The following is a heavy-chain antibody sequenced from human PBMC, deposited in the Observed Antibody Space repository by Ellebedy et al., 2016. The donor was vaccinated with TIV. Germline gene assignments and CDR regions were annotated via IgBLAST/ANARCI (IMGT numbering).Heavy chain of an antibody. V-gene: IGHV3-7*03. Sequence: GESLKISCIVSGLTFTNYWMSWVRQAPERGLEWVANIKGDGSVTSYVDSVKGRFTISRDNAKNSVYLQMNSLRAEDTAVYYCVTNQYWGPGTLVTVSP. CDR2: IKGDGSVT. J-gene: IGHJ4*02. D-gene: IGHD2-8*01. CDR1: GLTFTNYW. CDR3: VTNQY.